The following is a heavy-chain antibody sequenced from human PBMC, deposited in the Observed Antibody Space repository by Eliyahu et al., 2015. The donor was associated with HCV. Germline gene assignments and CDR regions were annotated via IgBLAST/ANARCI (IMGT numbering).Heavy chain of an antibody. D-gene: IGHD3-10*01. J-gene: IGHJ4*02. CDR3: ARGRARYAGTGTPYTHALPEF. CDR1: GFTVFEYG. Sequence: RTLRLSCEVSGFTVFEYGMQWVRQAPGKELEWVALTWYERTDKYYGESVKGRFTVSRDRVHNRLYLQMNNLRVEDTAIYYCARGRARYAGTGTPYTHALPEFWGQGTLVTVSS. V-gene: IGHV3-33*01. CDR2: TWYERTDK.